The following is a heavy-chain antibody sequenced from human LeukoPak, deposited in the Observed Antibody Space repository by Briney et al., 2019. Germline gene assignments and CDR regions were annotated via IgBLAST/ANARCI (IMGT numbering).Heavy chain of an antibody. D-gene: IGHD1-1*01. Sequence: PSETLSLTCTVSDGSISSYYWSWIRQPPGKGLEWIGYMFYSGITNYNPSLKSRVTISVDTSKNQFSLRLSSVTAADTALYYCASGFRGQLGYFAYWGQGTLVTVSS. CDR1: DGSISSYY. V-gene: IGHV4-59*01. J-gene: IGHJ4*02. CDR3: ASGFRGQLGYFAY. CDR2: MFYSGIT.